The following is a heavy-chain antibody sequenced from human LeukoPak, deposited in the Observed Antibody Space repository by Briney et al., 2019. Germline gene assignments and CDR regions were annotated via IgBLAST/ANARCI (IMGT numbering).Heavy chain of an antibody. CDR1: GGSISRYY. Sequence: SDTLSLTCTVSGGSISRYYWSWIRQPAGKGLEWIGRIYTSGSTNYNPSLKSRVTMSVDTSKNQLSLKLSSVTAADTAVYYCARVVRGGSGWTFDYWGQGTLVTVSS. V-gene: IGHV4-4*07. D-gene: IGHD6-19*01. CDR2: IYTSGST. J-gene: IGHJ4*02. CDR3: ARVVRGGSGWTFDY.